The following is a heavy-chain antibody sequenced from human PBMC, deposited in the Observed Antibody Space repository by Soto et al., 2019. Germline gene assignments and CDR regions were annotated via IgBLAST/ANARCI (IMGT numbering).Heavy chain of an antibody. V-gene: IGHV3-30*18. CDR1: GFTFSSYG. Sequence: GGSLRLSCAASGFTFSSYGMHWVRQAPGKGLEWVAVISYDGSNKYYADSVKGRFTISRDNSKNTLYLQMNSLRAEDTAVYYCANTGNLEVWGKGTTVTVSS. CDR2: ISYDGSNK. D-gene: IGHD4-17*01. CDR3: ANTGNLEV. J-gene: IGHJ6*04.